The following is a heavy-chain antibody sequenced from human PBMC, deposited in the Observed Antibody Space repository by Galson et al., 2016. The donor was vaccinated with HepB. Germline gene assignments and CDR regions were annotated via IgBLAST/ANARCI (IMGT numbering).Heavy chain of an antibody. CDR3: AVAGITSSGGFDI. Sequence: QSGAEVKKPGESLKISCTGSGYSFNTQWIAWVRQMPRKGLEWMGITNPGDSDTRYSPSFQGQVTISADKSTSAAYLQWSSLKASGTAIYYCAVAGITSSGGFDIWGQGTMVTVSS. CDR1: GYSFNTQW. J-gene: IGHJ3*02. D-gene: IGHD3-10*01. CDR2: TNPGDSDT. V-gene: IGHV5-51*01.